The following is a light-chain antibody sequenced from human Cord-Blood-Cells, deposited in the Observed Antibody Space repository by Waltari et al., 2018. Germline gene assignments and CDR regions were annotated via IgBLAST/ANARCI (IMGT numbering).Light chain of an antibody. CDR2: GGS. CDR1: SSDVGSYNL. J-gene: IGLJ3*02. Sequence: QSALTQPASVSGSPGQSITISCTGTSSDVGSYNLVSWYQQHPGKAPKLMIYGGSKRPSGVSNRCSGSKSGNTASLTIAGLQAEDEADYYCCSYAGSSIWVFGGGTKLTVL. V-gene: IGLV2-23*01. CDR3: CSYAGSSIWV.